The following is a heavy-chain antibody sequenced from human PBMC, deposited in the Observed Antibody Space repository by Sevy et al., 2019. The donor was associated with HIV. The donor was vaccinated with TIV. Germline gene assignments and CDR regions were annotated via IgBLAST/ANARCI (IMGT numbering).Heavy chain of an antibody. CDR2: SSPHNGDK. CDR1: GYTFTSYR. Sequence: ASVKVSCKTSGYTFTSYRITWVRQAPGKGLEWLGWSSPHNGDKNYAQRVQGRVTMITDTSTTTAYLELRSLTSDDTAEYYCARSYCSGGRCYSLAYWGQGTLVTVSS. D-gene: IGHD2-15*01. CDR3: ARSYCSGGRCYSLAY. J-gene: IGHJ4*02. V-gene: IGHV1-18*01.